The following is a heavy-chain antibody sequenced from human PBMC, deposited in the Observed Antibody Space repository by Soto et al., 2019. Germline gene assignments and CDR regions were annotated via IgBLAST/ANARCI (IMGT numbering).Heavy chain of an antibody. CDR3: TTDPYDILTGPRYCYYYGMDV. CDR2: IKSKTDGGTT. J-gene: IGHJ6*02. CDR1: GFTFSNAW. Sequence: GGSLRLSCAASGFTFSNAWMNWVRQAPGKGLEWVGRIKSKTDGGTTDYAAPVKGRFTISRDDSKNTLYLQMNSLKTEDTAVYYCTTDPYDILTGPRYCYYYGMDVWGQGTTVTVSS. V-gene: IGHV3-15*07. D-gene: IGHD3-9*01.